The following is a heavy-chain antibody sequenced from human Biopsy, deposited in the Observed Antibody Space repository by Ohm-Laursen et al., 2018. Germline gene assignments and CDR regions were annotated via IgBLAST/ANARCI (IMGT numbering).Heavy chain of an antibody. V-gene: IGHV1-2*02. CDR2: ISPKSGDT. J-gene: IGHJ4*02. D-gene: IGHD6-19*01. CDR3: ALQSVAQMKNFDY. CDR1: GFSFTGYY. Sequence: ASVKVSCKASGFSFTGYYIHWVRQAPGQGLEWMGWISPKSGDTNYAHKFQGNITMTRDTSMSTAYMEMSRLRCDDTAVYYCALQSVAQMKNFDYWGQGTLATVSS.